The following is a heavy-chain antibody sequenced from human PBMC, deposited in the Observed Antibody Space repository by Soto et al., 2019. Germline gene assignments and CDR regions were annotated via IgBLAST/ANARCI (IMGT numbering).Heavy chain of an antibody. CDR2: IKSKTDGGTT. D-gene: IGHD3-22*01. V-gene: IGHV3-15*07. CDR1: GFTFSNAW. J-gene: IGHJ4*01. Sequence: GGSLGLSCAASGFTFSNAWINWVRQAPGKGLEWVGRIKSKTDGGTTDFAAPVKGRFAISRDDSKNIAYMQMNSLKIEDTAVYYCSTDSYSDMTVVRLDNWGHGTLVTVSS. CDR3: STDSYSDMTVVRLDN.